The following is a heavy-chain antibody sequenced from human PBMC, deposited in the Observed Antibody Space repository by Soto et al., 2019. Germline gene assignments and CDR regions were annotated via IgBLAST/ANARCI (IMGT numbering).Heavy chain of an antibody. J-gene: IGHJ3*02. Sequence: QVQLVQSGAEVKKHGSSVKVSCKASGGTFSSYTITLVRQAPGQGLEWMGRIIPILGIANYAQKFQGRVTITADKSTITAYMELSSVRSEDTAVYYCASPRGSCSHEAFDIWGQGTMVTVSS. D-gene: IGHD1-26*01. CDR3: ASPRGSCSHEAFDI. V-gene: IGHV1-69*02. CDR2: IIPILGIA. CDR1: GGTFSSYT.